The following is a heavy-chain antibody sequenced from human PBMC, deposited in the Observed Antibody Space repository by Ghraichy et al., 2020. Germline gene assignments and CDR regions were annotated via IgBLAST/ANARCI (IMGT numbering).Heavy chain of an antibody. CDR3: ARHFPKQYCGGDCYSSEIYYYYGMDV. V-gene: IGHV4-4*09. J-gene: IGHJ6*02. CDR2: IYTSGST. D-gene: IGHD2-21*02. CDR1: GGSISSYY. Sequence: SETLSLTCTVSGGSISSYYWSWIRQPPGKGLEWIGYIYTSGSTNYNPSLKSRVTISVDTSKNQFSLKLSSVTAADTAVYYCARHFPKQYCGGDCYSSEIYYYYGMDVWGQGTTVTVSS.